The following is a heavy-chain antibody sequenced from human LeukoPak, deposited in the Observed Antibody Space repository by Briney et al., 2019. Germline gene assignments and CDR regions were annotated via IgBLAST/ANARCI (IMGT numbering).Heavy chain of an antibody. D-gene: IGHD6-19*01. Sequence: SETLSLTCAVYGGSFSGYYWSWIRQPPGKGLEWIGEINHSGSTNYNPSLKSRVTISVDTSKNQFSLKLSSVTAADTAVYYCARRKGHSSGWYRGYNWFDPWGQGTLVTVSS. CDR1: GGSFSGYY. CDR2: INHSGST. V-gene: IGHV4-34*01. J-gene: IGHJ5*02. CDR3: ARRKGHSSGWYRGYNWFDP.